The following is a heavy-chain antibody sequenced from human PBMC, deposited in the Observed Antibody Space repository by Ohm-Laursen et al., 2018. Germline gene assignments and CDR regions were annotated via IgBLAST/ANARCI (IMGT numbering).Heavy chain of an antibody. D-gene: IGHD3-22*01. CDR3: ARGKEGPDYYDSSGYYYGY. V-gene: IGHV1-2*02. Sequence: SVKVSCKASGYTFTGYYMHWVRQAPGQGLEWMGWIIPNSGGTNYAQKFQGRVTMTRDTSISTAYMELSRLRSDDTAVYYCARGKEGPDYYDSSGYYYGYWGQGTLVTVSS. J-gene: IGHJ4*02. CDR2: IIPNSGGT. CDR1: GYTFTGYY.